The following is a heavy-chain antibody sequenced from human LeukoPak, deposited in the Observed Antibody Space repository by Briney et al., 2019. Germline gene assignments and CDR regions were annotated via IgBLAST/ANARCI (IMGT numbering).Heavy chain of an antibody. Sequence: ASVKVSCKASGYTFTSYGISWVRQAPGQGLEWMGWISAYSGGTNYAQKFQGRVTMTRDTSISTAYMELSRLRSDDTAVYYCAREEYYFDYWGQGTLVTVSS. CDR2: ISAYSGGT. CDR3: AREEYYFDY. V-gene: IGHV1-2*02. J-gene: IGHJ4*02. CDR1: GYTFTSYG.